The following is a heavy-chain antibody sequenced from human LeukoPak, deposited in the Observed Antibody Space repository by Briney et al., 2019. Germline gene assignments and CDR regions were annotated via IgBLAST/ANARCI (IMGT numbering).Heavy chain of an antibody. Sequence: PSETLSLTCTVSGGSLSSYYCSWIRQPPGKGLEWIGYTHYSGSTNYNPSLKSRVTISVDTSKNQFSLKLSSVTAADTAVYYCARHSCSGGSCYRFDYWGQGTLVTASS. CDR2: THYSGST. CDR3: ARHSCSGGSCYRFDY. CDR1: GGSLSSYY. D-gene: IGHD2-15*01. V-gene: IGHV4-59*08. J-gene: IGHJ4*02.